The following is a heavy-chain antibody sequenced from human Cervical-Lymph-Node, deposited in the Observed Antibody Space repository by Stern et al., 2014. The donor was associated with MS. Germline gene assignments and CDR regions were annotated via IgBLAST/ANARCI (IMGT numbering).Heavy chain of an antibody. CDR2: IHGGNGNT. CDR1: GYTFTNYA. D-gene: IGHD2-15*01. CDR3: TRRVVAAATDWFDP. J-gene: IGHJ5*02. Sequence: QVQLGQSGAEVKKPGASVKVSCKAFGYTFTNYAIHWVRQAPGQRLEWMGWIHGGNGNTKHSQKFQGRVPITRATLPSTVYMELSSLRSEDTAVYYCTRRVVAAATDWFDPWGQGTLVTVSS. V-gene: IGHV1-3*01.